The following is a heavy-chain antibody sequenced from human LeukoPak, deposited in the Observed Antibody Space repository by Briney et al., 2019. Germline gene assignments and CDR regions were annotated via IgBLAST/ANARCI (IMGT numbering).Heavy chain of an antibody. V-gene: IGHV3-11*04. CDR1: GFTFSDYY. Sequence: GGSLRLSCAASGFTFSDYYMSWIRQAPGKGLEWVSYISSSGSTIYYADSVKGRFTNSRDNAKNSLYLQMNSLRAEDTAVYYCARVTGHYDSSGYYCDYWGQGTLVTVSS. CDR2: ISSSGSTI. CDR3: ARVTGHYDSSGYYCDY. D-gene: IGHD3-22*01. J-gene: IGHJ4*02.